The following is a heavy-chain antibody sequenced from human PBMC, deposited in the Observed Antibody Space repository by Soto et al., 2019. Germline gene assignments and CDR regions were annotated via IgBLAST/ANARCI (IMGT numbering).Heavy chain of an antibody. CDR3: AKDPNSSSWQASFDP. V-gene: IGHV3-23*01. CDR1: GFTFSSYA. Sequence: EVQLLESGGGLVQPGGSPRLSCAASGFTFSSYAMSWVRQAPGKGLEWVSAISGSGGSTYYADSVKGRFTISRDNSKNTLYLQMNSLRAEDTAVYYCAKDPNSSSWQASFDPWGQGTLVTVSS. D-gene: IGHD6-13*01. CDR2: ISGSGGST. J-gene: IGHJ5*02.